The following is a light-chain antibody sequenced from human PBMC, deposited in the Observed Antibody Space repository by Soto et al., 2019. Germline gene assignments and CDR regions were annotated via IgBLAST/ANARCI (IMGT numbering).Light chain of an antibody. J-gene: IGKJ1*01. CDR1: QSVSSN. CDR2: GAS. V-gene: IGKV3-15*01. Sequence: EIVMTQSPATLSVSPGERATLSCRASQSVSSNLAWYQQKPGQAPRLLIYGASTRTTGIPASFSGSGSGTESTLTISSREAPDFAVSYYQLYNYWPRTFGQGTNVEIK. CDR3: QLYNYWPRT.